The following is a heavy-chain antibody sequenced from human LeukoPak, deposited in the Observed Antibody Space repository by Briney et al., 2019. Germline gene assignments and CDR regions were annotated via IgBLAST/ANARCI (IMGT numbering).Heavy chain of an antibody. CDR3: AKDIYDSSGYYYGGEWGAFDI. Sequence: RPGGSLRLSCAACGFTFDDYAMHWVRQAPGKGLEWVSGISWNSGSIGYADSVKGRFTISRDNAKNSLYLQMNSLRAEDTAVYYCAKDIYDSSGYYYGGEWGAFDIWGQGTMVTVSS. D-gene: IGHD3-22*01. CDR1: GFTFDDYA. V-gene: IGHV3-9*01. J-gene: IGHJ3*02. CDR2: ISWNSGSI.